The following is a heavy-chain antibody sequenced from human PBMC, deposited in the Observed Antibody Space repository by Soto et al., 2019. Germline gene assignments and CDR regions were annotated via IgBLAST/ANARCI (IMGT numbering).Heavy chain of an antibody. D-gene: IGHD5-18*01. J-gene: IGHJ6*01. Sequence: QVQLVQSGAEVRKPGASVKVSCKASGYTFTNDGITWVRQAPGQGLEWMGWISAYNSNTNYAQKLQSRVTMTTDTYTSTANKEMRSLRSYDTAIYYCACGYGHRSRRGDYYEMDDWGQGTTVTVSS. CDR2: ISAYNSNT. CDR1: GYTFTNDG. CDR3: ACGYGHRSRRGDYYEMDD. V-gene: IGHV1-18*01.